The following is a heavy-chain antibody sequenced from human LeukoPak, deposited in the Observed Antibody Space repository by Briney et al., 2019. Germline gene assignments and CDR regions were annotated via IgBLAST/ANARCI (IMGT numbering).Heavy chain of an antibody. CDR2: ITGSGGNT. D-gene: IGHD3-9*01. CDR3: AKWGDYDVLTGYYVSDY. Sequence: GGSLRLSCAVSGLTFSNYAMSWVRQAPGKGLEWVSAITGSGGNTYYADSVKGRFTISRGNSKNTVFLQMNSLRAEDTAVYYCAKWGDYDVLTGYYVSDYWGQGTLVTASS. J-gene: IGHJ4*02. CDR1: GLTFSNYA. V-gene: IGHV3-23*01.